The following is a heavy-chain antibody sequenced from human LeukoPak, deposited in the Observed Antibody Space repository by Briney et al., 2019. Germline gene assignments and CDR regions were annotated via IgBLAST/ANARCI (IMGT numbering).Heavy chain of an antibody. Sequence: GGSLRLSCAASGLTFRGNGMHWVRQAPGKGLEWVSFIRYDETNYYYADSVRGRFTSSRDTYKNTVYLQMDSLRPEDTAVHYCGISRGRWEILDYWGQGTLVTVSS. CDR2: IRYDETNY. CDR3: GISRGRWEILDY. CDR1: GLTFRGNG. V-gene: IGHV3-30*02. J-gene: IGHJ4*02. D-gene: IGHD3-10*01.